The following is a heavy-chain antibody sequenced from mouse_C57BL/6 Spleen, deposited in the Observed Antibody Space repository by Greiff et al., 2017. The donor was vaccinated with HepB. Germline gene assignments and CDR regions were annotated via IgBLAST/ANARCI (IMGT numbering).Heavy chain of an antibody. CDR1: GYTFTSYW. Sequence: QVQLQQPGAELVKPGASVKMSCKASGYTFTSYWITWVKQRPGQGLEWIGDIYPGSGSTNYNEKFKSKATLTVDTSSSTAYMQHSSLTSEDSAVYYCEKRDYDSIGFAYWRRGSLVTVSA. D-gene: IGHD1-1*01. CDR3: EKRDYDSIGFAY. CDR2: IYPGSGST. V-gene: IGHV1-55*01. J-gene: IGHJ3*01.